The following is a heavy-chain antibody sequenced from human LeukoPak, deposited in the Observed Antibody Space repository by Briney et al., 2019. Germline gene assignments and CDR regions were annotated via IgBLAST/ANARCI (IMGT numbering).Heavy chain of an antibody. V-gene: IGHV3-30-3*01. J-gene: IGHJ4*02. CDR1: GFTFNTYA. Sequence: PGRSLILSCAASGFTFNTYAMHWVRQAPGKGLEWVALISYDSANIHYADSVRGRLTISRDNSRSTLYLQMNGLRDEDTAVYYCARDVPPHDNWGQGTLVTVSS. CDR2: ISYDSANI. CDR3: ARDVPPHDN.